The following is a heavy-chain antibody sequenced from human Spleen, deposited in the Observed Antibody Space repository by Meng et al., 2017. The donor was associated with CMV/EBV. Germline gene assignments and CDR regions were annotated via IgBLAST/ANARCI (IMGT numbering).Heavy chain of an antibody. Sequence: GGSLRLSCAASGFTFSDYYMSWIRQAPGKGLEWVSYISSSGSTIYYADSVKGRFTISRDNAKDSLYLQMSSLRAEDTAVYYCARERLYQPLWGDALDIWGQGTMVTVSS. V-gene: IGHV3-11*04. D-gene: IGHD2-2*01. J-gene: IGHJ3*02. CDR2: ISSSGSTI. CDR1: GFTFSDYY. CDR3: ARERLYQPLWGDALDI.